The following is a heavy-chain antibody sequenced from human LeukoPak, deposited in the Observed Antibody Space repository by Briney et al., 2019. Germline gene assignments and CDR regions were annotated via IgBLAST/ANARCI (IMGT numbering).Heavy chain of an antibody. Sequence: SETLSLTCTVSGYSISSGYYWGWIRQPPGKGLEWIGEINHSGSTNYNPSLKSRVTISVDTSKNQFSLKLSSVTAADTAVYYCARRSYSSGYYHRSYYFDYWGQGTLVTVSS. V-gene: IGHV4-38-2*02. CDR1: GYSISSGYY. CDR3: ARRSYSSGYYHRSYYFDY. CDR2: INHSGST. J-gene: IGHJ4*02. D-gene: IGHD3-22*01.